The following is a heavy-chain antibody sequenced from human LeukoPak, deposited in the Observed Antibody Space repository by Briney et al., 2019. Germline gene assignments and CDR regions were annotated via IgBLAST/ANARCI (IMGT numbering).Heavy chain of an antibody. V-gene: IGHV1-69*05. J-gene: IGHJ3*02. D-gene: IGHD4-17*01. Sequence: PVKVSCKASGGTFSSYAISWVRQAPGQGLEWMGGIIPIFGTANYAQKFQGRVTITTDESTSTAYMELSSLRSEDTAVYYCAREHDYGDYGPAFDIWGQGTMVTVSS. CDR2: IIPIFGTA. CDR3: AREHDYGDYGPAFDI. CDR1: GGTFSSYA.